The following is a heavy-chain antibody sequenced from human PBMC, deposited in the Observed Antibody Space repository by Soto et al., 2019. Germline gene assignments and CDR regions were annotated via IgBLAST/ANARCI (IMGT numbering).Heavy chain of an antibody. V-gene: IGHV4-59*01. Sequence: QVQLQESGPGLVKPSETLSLTCTVSGGSISSYYWSWIRQPPGKGLEWIGHIYYSGSTNYNPSLKSRVTIPVDTSKNQFSLKLSSVTAADTAVYYCARDGPMGSGSSYDYWGQGTLVTVSS. CDR2: IYYSGST. CDR1: GGSISSYY. CDR3: ARDGPMGSGSSYDY. J-gene: IGHJ4*02. D-gene: IGHD3-10*01.